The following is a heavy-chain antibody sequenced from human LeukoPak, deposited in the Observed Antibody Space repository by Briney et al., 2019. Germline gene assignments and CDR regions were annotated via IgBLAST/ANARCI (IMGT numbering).Heavy chain of an antibody. CDR3: ASYIVVVPAAGNWFGP. J-gene: IGHJ5*02. CDR1: GGSISSGGYY. D-gene: IGHD2-2*01. CDR2: IYYSGST. Sequence: SETLSLTCTVSGGSISSGGYYWSWIRQHPGKGLEWIGYIYYSGSTYYNPSLKSRVTISVDTSKNQFSLKLSSVTAADTAVYYCASYIVVVPAAGNWFGPWGQGTLVTVSS. V-gene: IGHV4-31*03.